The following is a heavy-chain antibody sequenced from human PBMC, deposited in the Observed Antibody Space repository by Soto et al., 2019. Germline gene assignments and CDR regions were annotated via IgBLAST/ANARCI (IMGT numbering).Heavy chain of an antibody. CDR3: ARRLEAAAGITYWFDP. CDR2: INPSGGST. D-gene: IGHD6-13*01. CDR1: GYTFTSYY. J-gene: IGHJ5*02. V-gene: IGHV1-46*03. Sequence: ASVKVSCKASGYTFTSYYMHWVRQAPGQGLEWMGIINPSGGSTSYAQKFQGRVTMTRDTSTSTVYMELSSLRSEDTAVYYCARRLEAAAGITYWFDPWGQGTLVTVSS.